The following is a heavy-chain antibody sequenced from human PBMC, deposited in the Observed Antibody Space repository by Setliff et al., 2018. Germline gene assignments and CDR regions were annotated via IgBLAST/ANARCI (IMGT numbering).Heavy chain of an antibody. CDR1: GYTFNNYG. D-gene: IGHD3-22*01. CDR2: INNYSFKT. J-gene: IGHJ4*02. Sequence: GASVNVSCKASGYTFNNYGITWVRQAPGQGLEWMGWINNYSFKTTYSQKFLDRVTMTTDTSATTAYMELKNLRSDDTAVYYCARINFYVSSGYYYAPDFWGQGTLVTVSS. V-gene: IGHV1-18*01. CDR3: ARINFYVSSGYYYAPDF.